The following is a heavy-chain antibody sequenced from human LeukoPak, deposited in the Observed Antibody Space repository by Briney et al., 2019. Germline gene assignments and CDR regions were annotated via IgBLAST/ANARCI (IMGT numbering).Heavy chain of an antibody. J-gene: IGHJ4*02. V-gene: IGHV3-23*01. Sequence: PGGSLRLSCAASGFISRDYPMSWVRQTPGKGLEWVSSISAGGGGIYYADSVKGRFTVSRDDSKNTLYLQINSLRVEDTALYYCAKESNGRRFDFDYWGQGTLATVSS. CDR1: GFISRDYP. CDR3: AKESNGRRFDFDY. CDR2: ISAGGGGI. D-gene: IGHD1-26*01.